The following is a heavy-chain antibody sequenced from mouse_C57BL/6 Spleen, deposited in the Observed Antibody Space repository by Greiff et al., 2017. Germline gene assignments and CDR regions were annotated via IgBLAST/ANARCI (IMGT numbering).Heavy chain of an antibody. CDR2: IDPSDSET. J-gene: IGHJ4*01. V-gene: IGHV1-52*01. D-gene: IGHD2-4*01. Sequence: QVQLQQPGAELVRPGSSVKLSCKASGYTFTSYWMHWVKQRPIQGLEWIGNIDPSDSETHYNQKFKDKATLTVDKSSSTAYMQLSSLTSADSAVYYCAREDYGLYYAMDYWGQGTSVTVSS. CDR3: AREDYGLYYAMDY. CDR1: GYTFTSYW.